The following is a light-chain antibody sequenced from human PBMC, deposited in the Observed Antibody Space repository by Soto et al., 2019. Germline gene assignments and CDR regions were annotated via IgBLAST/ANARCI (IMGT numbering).Light chain of an antibody. J-gene: IGKJ2*01. CDR2: GVS. Sequence: EIVLTQSPGTLSLSPGERATLSCRASQSVITSYLAWYQQKPGQAPRLLIYGVSTRATGIPDRFSGSGSGTDFPLTISRLEPEDFAEYYCQHYGTSPPMYTFGQGTKLEIK. CDR3: QHYGTSPPMYT. V-gene: IGKV3-20*01. CDR1: QSVITSY.